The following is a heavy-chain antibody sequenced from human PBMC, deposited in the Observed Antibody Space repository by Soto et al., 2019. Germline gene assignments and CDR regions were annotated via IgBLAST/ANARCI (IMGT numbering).Heavy chain of an antibody. D-gene: IGHD3-22*01. Sequence: GESVKISCRTSGYRFTPYCIAWVLQMPGKGLEWMGIIFPSDSDTRYSPSFQGQVTISADRSTSTVFLQWASLKASDTAVYFCARKDKSGYFNWFDPWGQGTLVTVSS. CDR2: IFPSDSDT. CDR1: GYRFTPYC. CDR3: ARKDKSGYFNWFDP. J-gene: IGHJ5*02. V-gene: IGHV5-51*01.